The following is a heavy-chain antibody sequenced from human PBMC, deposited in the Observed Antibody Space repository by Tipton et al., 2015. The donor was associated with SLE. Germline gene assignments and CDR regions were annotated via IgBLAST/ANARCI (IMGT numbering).Heavy chain of an antibody. Sequence: LRLSCTVSGGSISGSSYYWGWIRQPPGKGLEWIGEINHSGSTNYNPSLKSRVTISVDTSKNQFSLKLSSVTAADTAVYYCARGDLPLFVFLDYWGQGTLVTVSS. J-gene: IGHJ4*02. CDR3: ARGDLPLFVFLDY. CDR1: GGSISGSSYY. D-gene: IGHD3-10*02. V-gene: IGHV4-39*07. CDR2: INHSGST.